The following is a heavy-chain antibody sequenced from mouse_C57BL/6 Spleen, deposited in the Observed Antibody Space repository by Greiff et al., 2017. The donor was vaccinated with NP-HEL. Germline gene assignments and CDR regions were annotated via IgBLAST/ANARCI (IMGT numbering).Heavy chain of an antibody. J-gene: IGHJ4*01. CDR1: GYTFTSYW. D-gene: IGHD1-1*01. V-gene: IGHV1-50*01. Sequence: VQLQQPGAELVKPGASVKLSCKASGYTFTSYWMQWVNQRPGQGLEWIGEIDPSDSYTNYNQKFKGKATLTVDTSSSTAYMQLSSLTSEDSAVYYCARRGNYGSSSYAMDYWGQGTSVTVSS. CDR3: ARRGNYGSSSYAMDY. CDR2: IDPSDSYT.